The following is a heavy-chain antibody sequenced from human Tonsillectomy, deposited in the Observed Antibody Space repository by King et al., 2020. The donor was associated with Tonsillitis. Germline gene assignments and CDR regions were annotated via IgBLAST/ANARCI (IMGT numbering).Heavy chain of an antibody. CDR3: VKDLGGSGSS. D-gene: IGHD1-26*01. V-gene: IGHV3-11*01. CDR2: ISSSSDTI. CDR1: GFTFSASY. Sequence: VQLVESGGGLVKPGESLRLSCAASGFTFSASYMSWIRQAPGKGLEWVSYISSSSDTIHYADSVRGRFTVSRDKMKDSVYLQMNGLRAEDAALYYCVKDLGGSGSSWGQGILVTVSS. J-gene: IGHJ4*02.